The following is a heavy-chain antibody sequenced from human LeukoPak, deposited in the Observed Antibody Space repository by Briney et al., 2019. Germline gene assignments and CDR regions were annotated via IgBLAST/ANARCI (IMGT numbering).Heavy chain of an antibody. CDR2: INPDASTT. Sequence: GGSLRLSCAASGFTFSSYGMHWVRQAPGEGLVWVSRINPDASTTTYADSVKGRFTISRDNAKNTLYLQMNSLRAEDTAVYYCARALVGARDYWGQGTLVTVSS. CDR1: GFTFSSYG. D-gene: IGHD6-6*01. CDR3: ARALVGARDY. V-gene: IGHV3-74*01. J-gene: IGHJ4*02.